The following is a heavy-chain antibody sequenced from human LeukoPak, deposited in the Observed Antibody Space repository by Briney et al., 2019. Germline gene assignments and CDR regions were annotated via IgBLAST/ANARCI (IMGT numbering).Heavy chain of an antibody. D-gene: IGHD2-2*01. CDR3: ARYCSSTSCPMREDYGMDV. V-gene: IGHV3-7*01. CDR1: GFTFSSYW. CDR2: IKQDGSEK. J-gene: IGHJ6*02. Sequence: GGSLRLSCAASGFTFSSYWMSWVRQAPGKGLEWVANIKQDGSEKYYVDSVKGRFTISRDNAKNSLYLQVNSLRAEDTAVYYCARYCSSTSCPMREDYGMDVWGQGTTVTVSS.